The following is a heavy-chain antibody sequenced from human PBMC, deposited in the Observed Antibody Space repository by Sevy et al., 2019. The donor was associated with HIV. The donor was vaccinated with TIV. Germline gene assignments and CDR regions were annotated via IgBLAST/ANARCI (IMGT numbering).Heavy chain of an antibody. CDR1: GFDIRSNY. V-gene: IGHV3-53*01. CDR2: IYAGGTA. Sequence: GGSLRLSCVVSGFDIRSNYMSWVRQAPGKGLEWVSHIYAGGTAYYADSVKGRFTFSRDDSTNTVSLQMRSLRVEDSAVYYCASEYCSRGSCFLDYWGQGIQVTVSS. CDR3: ASEYCSRGSCFLDY. D-gene: IGHD2-15*01. J-gene: IGHJ4*02.